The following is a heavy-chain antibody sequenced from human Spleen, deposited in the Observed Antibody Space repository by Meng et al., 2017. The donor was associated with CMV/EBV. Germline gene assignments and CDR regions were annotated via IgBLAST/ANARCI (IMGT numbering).Heavy chain of an antibody. Sequence: GESLKISCAASGFTFISYSMNWVRQAPGKGLEWISSISSSSRYIKYADSVKGRFTISRDNAKNSLYLQMHSLRAEDTAVYYCARALHYYGSGTLDSWGQGTLVTVSS. CDR1: GFTFISYS. J-gene: IGHJ4*02. CDR3: ARALHYYGSGTLDS. CDR2: ISSSSRYI. D-gene: IGHD3-10*01. V-gene: IGHV3-21*01.